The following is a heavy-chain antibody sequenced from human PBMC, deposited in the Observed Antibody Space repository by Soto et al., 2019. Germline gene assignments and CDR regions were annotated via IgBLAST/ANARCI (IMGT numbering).Heavy chain of an antibody. CDR2: IYSGGDI. Sequence: PGGSLRLSCGASGFTVNSNYMAWVRQAPGKGLEWVSLIYSGGDIYYADSVKGRFIVSRDDSKNTVYLQTNSLRVEDTAVYFCAKGNLEGLDYWGQGTLVTVSS. CDR3: AKGNLEGLDY. V-gene: IGHV3-53*01. D-gene: IGHD1-1*01. J-gene: IGHJ4*02. CDR1: GFTVNSNY.